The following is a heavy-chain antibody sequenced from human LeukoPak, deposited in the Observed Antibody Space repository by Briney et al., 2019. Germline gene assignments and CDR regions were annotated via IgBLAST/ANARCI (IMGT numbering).Heavy chain of an antibody. CDR1: GYSISSGYY. V-gene: IGHV4-38-2*02. CDR2: IYHSGST. J-gene: IGHJ5*02. D-gene: IGHD2-15*01. CDR3: ARCSGSSCYHWFDP. Sequence: SETLSLTCTVSGYSISSGYYWGWIRQPPGKGLEWIGSIYHSGSTYYNPSLKIRVTISVDTSNNQFSLKLSSVTAADTAVYYCARCSGSSCYHWFDPWGQGTLVTVSS.